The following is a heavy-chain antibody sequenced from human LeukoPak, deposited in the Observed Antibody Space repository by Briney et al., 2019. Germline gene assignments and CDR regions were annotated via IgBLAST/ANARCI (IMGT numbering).Heavy chain of an antibody. V-gene: IGHV4-34*01. J-gene: IGHJ4*02. Sequence: SETLSLTCAVYGGSFSGYYWSWIRQPPGKGLEWIGEINHSGSTNYNPSLKSRVTISVDTSKNQFSLKLSSVTAADTAVYYCASGGGSYFDYWGQGALVTVSS. D-gene: IGHD3-16*01. CDR2: INHSGST. CDR3: ASGGGSYFDY. CDR1: GGSFSGYY.